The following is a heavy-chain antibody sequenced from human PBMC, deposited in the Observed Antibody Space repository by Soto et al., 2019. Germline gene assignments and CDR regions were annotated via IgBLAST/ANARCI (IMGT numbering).Heavy chain of an antibody. Sequence: GGSLRLSCAASGFTFSNAWMNWVRQAPGKGLEWVGRIKSKTDGGTTDYAAPVKGRFTISRDDSKNTLYLQMNSLKTEDTAVYYCTTDRLYYIYYGMDVWGQGTTVTVSS. CDR2: IKSKTDGGTT. V-gene: IGHV3-15*07. J-gene: IGHJ6*02. CDR1: GFTFSNAW. CDR3: TTDRLYYIYYGMDV. D-gene: IGHD3-10*01.